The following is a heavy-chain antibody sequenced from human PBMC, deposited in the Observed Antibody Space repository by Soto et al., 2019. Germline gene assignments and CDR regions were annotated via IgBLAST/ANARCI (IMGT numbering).Heavy chain of an antibody. CDR1: GYTFTSYD. Sequence: QVQLVQSGAEVKKPGASVKVSCKASGYTFTSYDINWVRQATGQGLEWMGWMDPNSGSTDSAQKFHGRVTMTRDTSTSTAYMEVSSLTSEDTAVYYCARGGQCSTTTCYVMDYWGQGTLVTVSS. CDR3: ARGGQCSTTTCYVMDY. D-gene: IGHD2-2*01. V-gene: IGHV1-8*01. CDR2: MDPNSGST. J-gene: IGHJ4*02.